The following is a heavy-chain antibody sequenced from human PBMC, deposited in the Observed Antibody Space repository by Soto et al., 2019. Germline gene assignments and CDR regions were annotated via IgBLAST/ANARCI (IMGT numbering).Heavy chain of an antibody. CDR1: GGAVSSGTYY. CDR2: IYFTGST. CDR3: TGGRARAQWFGH. Sequence: PSETLSLTCTVSGGAVSSGTYYCSWIRQPPGKGLEWIGHIYFTGSTNYNPSLKSRVTMSLDTSRNQFSLKLSSVTAADTAVYYFTGGRARAQWFGHWRMGTMVTVSS. J-gene: IGHJ5*02. V-gene: IGHV4-61*01.